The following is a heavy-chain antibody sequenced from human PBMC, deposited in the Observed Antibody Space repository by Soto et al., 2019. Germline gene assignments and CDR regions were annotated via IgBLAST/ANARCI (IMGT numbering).Heavy chain of an antibody. V-gene: IGHV1-69*13. CDR3: ARDRDFKGVVPLAFDI. D-gene: IGHD2-2*01. J-gene: IGHJ3*02. CDR2: IIPIFGTA. CDR1: GGTFSSYA. Sequence: GASVKVSCKASGGTFSSYAISWVRQAPGQGLEWMGGIIPIFGTANYAQKFQGRVTITADESTSTAYMELSSLRSEDTAVYYCARDRDFKGVVPLAFDIWGQGTMVTVSS.